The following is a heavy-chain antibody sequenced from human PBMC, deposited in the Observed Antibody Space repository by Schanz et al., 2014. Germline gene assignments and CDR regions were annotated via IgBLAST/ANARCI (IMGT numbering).Heavy chain of an antibody. CDR3: ARHRVYYGSGSYYKGWFDP. J-gene: IGHJ5*02. CDR2: IYTSGAT. D-gene: IGHD3-10*01. CDR1: GDSISSYS. V-gene: IGHV4-4*07. Sequence: QVQLQESGAGLVKPSETLSLTCTVSGDSISSYSWSWIRRPAGKGLEWIGRIYTSGATNYNPSLKSRLTMSVDASKNQVSLKLRSVTAADTAVYYCARHRVYYGSGSYYKGWFDPWGQGTLVTVSS.